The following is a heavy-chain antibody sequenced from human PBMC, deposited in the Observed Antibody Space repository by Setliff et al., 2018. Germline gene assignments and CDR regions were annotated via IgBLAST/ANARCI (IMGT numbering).Heavy chain of an antibody. CDR1: GFTFSSYA. CDR2: ISGSGGTI. Sequence: GSLRLSCAASGFTFSSYAMSWVRQAPGKGLEWVSAISGSGGTIYYADSVKGRFTISRDNSENTAYLQMDSLNTEDTAVYYCIVAGNYFDYWGQGTLVTVSS. J-gene: IGHJ4*02. V-gene: IGHV3-23*01. CDR3: IVAGNYFDY. D-gene: IGHD5-12*01.